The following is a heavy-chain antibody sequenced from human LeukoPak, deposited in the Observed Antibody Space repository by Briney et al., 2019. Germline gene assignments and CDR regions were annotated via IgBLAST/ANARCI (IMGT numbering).Heavy chain of an antibody. CDR2: INWNGGGT. V-gene: IGHV3-9*01. CDR1: GFTFKDYG. J-gene: IGHJ6*02. Sequence: QSGGSLRLSCAATGFTFKDYGMHWVRQPPGKGLEWVSGINWNGGGTDYADSVKGQFTISRDNAKNSLYLQMTSLRPEDTALYYCAKHLRATNTNIFFGLDVWGQGTTVTVSS. CDR3: AKHLRATNTNIFFGLDV. D-gene: IGHD1-26*01.